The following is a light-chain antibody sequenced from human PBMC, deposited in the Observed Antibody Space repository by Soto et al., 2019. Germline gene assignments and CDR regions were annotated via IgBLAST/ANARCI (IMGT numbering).Light chain of an antibody. CDR2: GTD. J-gene: IGLJ2*01. CDR3: GTWDSSLSALV. CDR1: SSNIENNF. V-gene: IGLV1-51*02. Sequence: QSVLTQPPSVSAAPGQKVTISCSGSSSNIENNFVSWYRQLPGTAPKLLIYGTDERPSGIPDRFAGSKSGTSATLGITGLQTGDEADYYCGTWDSSLSALVFGGGTKLTVL.